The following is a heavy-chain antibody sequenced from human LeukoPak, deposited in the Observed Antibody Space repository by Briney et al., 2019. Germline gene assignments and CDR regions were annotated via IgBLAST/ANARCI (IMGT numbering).Heavy chain of an antibody. CDR2: IYYSGST. CDR1: GGSISSYY. V-gene: IGHV4-59*01. J-gene: IGHJ4*02. Sequence: SETLSLTCTVSGGSISSYYWSWIRQPPGEGLEWIGYIYYSGSTNYNPSLKSRVTISVDTSKNQFSLKLSSVTAADTAVYYCARGLTYYYGSGTYFDYWGQGTLVTVSS. CDR3: ARGLTYYYGSGTYFDY. D-gene: IGHD3-10*01.